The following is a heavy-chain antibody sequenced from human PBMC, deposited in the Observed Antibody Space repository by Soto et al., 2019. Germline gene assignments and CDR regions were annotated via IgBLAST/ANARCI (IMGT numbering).Heavy chain of an antibody. J-gene: IGHJ5*02. Sequence: ASVKVSCKSAGHTFPNYAIHWVRQAPGQRLEWLGWINTGHGNTKYSQKFQRRLIITTDTSAGTAYMELSSLRSDDTAVYYCAGDNAGYDYPPPLDPWGPVTLVTVSS. V-gene: IGHV1-3*04. CDR1: GHTFPNYA. CDR3: AGDNAGYDYPPPLDP. D-gene: IGHD5-12*01. CDR2: INTGHGNT.